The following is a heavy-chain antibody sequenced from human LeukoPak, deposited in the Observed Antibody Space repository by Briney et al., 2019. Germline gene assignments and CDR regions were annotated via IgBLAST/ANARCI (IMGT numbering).Heavy chain of an antibody. CDR1: GFTISSYA. V-gene: IGHV3-23*01. Sequence: GGSLRLSCAASGFTISSYAMSWVRQAPGKGLEWVSTVRGSGDYTYYADSVKGRFTISRDNAHNTLYLHMNSLRAEDTAVYYCAKEAGPKDYWGQGTLVTVSS. CDR2: VRGSGDYT. CDR3: AKEAGPKDY. J-gene: IGHJ4*02.